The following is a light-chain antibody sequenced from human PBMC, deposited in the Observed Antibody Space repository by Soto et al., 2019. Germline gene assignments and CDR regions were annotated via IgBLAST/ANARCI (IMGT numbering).Light chain of an antibody. CDR3: QQRSNWLT. V-gene: IGKV3-11*01. Sequence: EIVLTQSPATLYLSPGERATLSCRASQRVSRSLAWYQQKPGQAPRLLIYDASSRATGIPARFRGSGSGTDFALTISSLEPEDFAVYYCQQRSNWLTFGGGNKVDIK. J-gene: IGKJ4*01. CDR2: DAS. CDR1: QRVSRS.